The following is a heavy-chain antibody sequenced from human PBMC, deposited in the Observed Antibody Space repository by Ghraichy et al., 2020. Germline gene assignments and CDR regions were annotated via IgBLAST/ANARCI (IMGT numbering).Heavy chain of an antibody. V-gene: IGHV4-59*01. Sequence: SQTLSLTCTVSGGSISSYYWSWIRQPPGKGLEWIGYIYYSGSTNYNPSLKSRVTISVDTSKNQFSLKLSSVTAADTAVYYCAGSSSSRSGSEGGYYYGMDVWGQGTTVTVSS. CDR2: IYYSGST. J-gene: IGHJ6*02. D-gene: IGHD6-6*01. CDR3: AGSSSSRSGSEGGYYYGMDV. CDR1: GGSISSYY.